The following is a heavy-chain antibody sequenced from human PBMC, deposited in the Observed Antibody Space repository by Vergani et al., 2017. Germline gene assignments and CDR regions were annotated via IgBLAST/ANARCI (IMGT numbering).Heavy chain of an antibody. Sequence: EVRLLESGGGLVQPGGSLRLSCAASGFTFNIYAMNWVRQAPGKGLEWVSGISGSGGSTYDAGSVKGRFTISRDSSKNTLYLQMNSLSAGDTAVYYCAKANPRNSGYDYLYYYHAMDVWGQGTTVTVSS. CDR2: ISGSGGST. D-gene: IGHD5-12*01. CDR3: AKANPRNSGYDYLYYYHAMDV. CDR1: GFTFNIYA. V-gene: IGHV3-23*01. J-gene: IGHJ6*02.